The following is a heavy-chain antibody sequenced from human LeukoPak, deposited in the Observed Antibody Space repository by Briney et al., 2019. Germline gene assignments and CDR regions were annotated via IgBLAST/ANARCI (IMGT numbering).Heavy chain of an antibody. D-gene: IGHD5-24*01. CDR2: IRYDGSNK. V-gene: IGHV3-30*02. Sequence: AGGSLRLSCAASGFTFSSYGMHWVRQAPGKGLEWVAFIRYDGSNKYYADSVKGRFTISRDNSKNTLYLQMNSLRAEDTAVYYCAKTERWLQEFDYWGQGTLVTVSS. CDR3: AKTERWLQEFDY. J-gene: IGHJ4*02. CDR1: GFTFSSYG.